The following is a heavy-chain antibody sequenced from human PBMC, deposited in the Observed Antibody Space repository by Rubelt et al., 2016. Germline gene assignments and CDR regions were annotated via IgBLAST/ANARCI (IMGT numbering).Heavy chain of an antibody. D-gene: IGHD1-26*01. CDR2: LNAANGTT. CDR1: GYSFTSYN. V-gene: IGHV1-3*01. CDR3: ARGGSGTSSAFDY. Sequence: QVQLVQSGAEVKKPGASVKVSCRAAGYSFTSYNIHWVRQHTGQRLEWLGWLNAANGTTSFYQNFQGRVTITRKTSASTAYMERSSLRSEDTAVYYCARGGSGTSSAFDYWGQGTLVTVSS. J-gene: IGHJ4*02.